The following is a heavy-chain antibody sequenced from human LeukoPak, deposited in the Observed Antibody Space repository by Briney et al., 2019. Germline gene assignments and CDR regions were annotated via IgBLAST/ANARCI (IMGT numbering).Heavy chain of an antibody. CDR2: IKSKTDGGTT. CDR3: TRVYASSCSSTSCPYDAFDI. D-gene: IGHD2-2*01. CDR1: GFTFSSYW. V-gene: IGHV3-15*01. Sequence: GGSLRLSCAASGFTFSSYWMSWVRQAPGKGLEWVGRIKSKTDGGTTDYAAPVKGRFTISRDDSKSIAYLQMNSLKTEDTAVYYCTRVYASSCSSTSCPYDAFDIWGQGTMVTVSS. J-gene: IGHJ3*02.